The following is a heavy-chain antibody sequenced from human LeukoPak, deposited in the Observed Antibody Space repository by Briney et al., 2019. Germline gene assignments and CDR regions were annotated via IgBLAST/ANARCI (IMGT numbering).Heavy chain of an antibody. J-gene: IGHJ4*02. CDR1: GGSISTYY. CDR3: ARDAAGEIDY. V-gene: IGHV4-59*01. CDR2: IYYTGST. D-gene: IGHD6-19*01. Sequence: SETLSLTCTVYGGSISTYYSTWIRQLPGKGMEWVGNIYYTGSTNYNPSLKSRVTRTIDTSKKQFALRLPFVTAADTAVYYCARDAAGEIDYWGEGIQVTAAS.